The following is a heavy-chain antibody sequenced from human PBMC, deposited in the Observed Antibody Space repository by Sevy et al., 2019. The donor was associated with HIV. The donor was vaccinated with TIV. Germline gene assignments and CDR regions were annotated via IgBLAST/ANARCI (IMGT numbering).Heavy chain of an antibody. CDR2: IKSKTDSGTR. Sequence: GGSLRLSCAASGFAFSDAWMSWVRQAPGKGLEWVARIKSKTDSGTRDFAAPVKGRFSISRYDSKNMVYLQMTSLKDEDTGVYFCGAGIGTSDFDHWGQGTLVTVSS. CDR3: GAGIGTSDFDH. V-gene: IGHV3-15*01. CDR1: GFAFSDAW. D-gene: IGHD1-1*01. J-gene: IGHJ4*02.